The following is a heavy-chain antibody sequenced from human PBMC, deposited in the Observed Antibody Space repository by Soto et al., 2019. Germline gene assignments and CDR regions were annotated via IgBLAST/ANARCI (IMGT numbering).Heavy chain of an antibody. D-gene: IGHD2-15*01. CDR3: ARHGGGGSYTNWLEP. V-gene: IGHV4-39*01. CDR1: GDSITSSRSY. Sequence: QLQLQESGPGLVKPSETLSLTCTVSGDSITSSRSYWGWIRHSPGKGLEWIGSIFHSGRTYYNPSLKTRVTISVDTSKNQFSLKMTSVTAADTAMFYCARHGGGGSYTNWLEPWGQGTLVTVSS. J-gene: IGHJ5*02. CDR2: IFHSGRT.